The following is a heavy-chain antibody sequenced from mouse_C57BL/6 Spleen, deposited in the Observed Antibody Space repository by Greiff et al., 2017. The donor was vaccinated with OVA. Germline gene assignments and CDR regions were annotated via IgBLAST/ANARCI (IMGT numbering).Heavy chain of an antibody. CDR3: VQAWFAY. V-gene: IGHV14-3*01. D-gene: IGHD3-2*02. CDR1: GFTIKNTY. Sequence: VQLKESVAELVRPGASVKLSCTASGFTIKNTYMHWVKQRPEQALEWIGRIDPANGNTKYAPKFQGKATITADTSSNTAYLQLSSLTSEDTAIYDCVQAWFAYWGQGTLVTVAA. J-gene: IGHJ3*01. CDR2: IDPANGNT.